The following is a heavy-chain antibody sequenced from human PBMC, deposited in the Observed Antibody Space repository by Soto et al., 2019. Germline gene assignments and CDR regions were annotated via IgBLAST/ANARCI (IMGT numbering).Heavy chain of an antibody. D-gene: IGHD3-22*01. J-gene: IGHJ4*02. CDR1: GFTFSSYS. CDR2: ISSSSSTI. V-gene: IGHV3-48*02. CDR3: ARGYYYDSSGYYWPFDY. Sequence: GESLKISCAASGFTFSSYSLNWVRQAPGKGLEWVSYISSSSSTIYYADSVKGRFTISRDNAKNSLYLQMNSLRDEDTAVYYCARGYYYDSSGYYWPFDYWGQGTLVTVSS.